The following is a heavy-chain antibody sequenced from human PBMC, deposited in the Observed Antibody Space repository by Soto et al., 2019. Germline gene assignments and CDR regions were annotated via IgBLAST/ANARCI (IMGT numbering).Heavy chain of an antibody. V-gene: IGHV5-51*01. Sequence: GEPRKISCQGSGYSFASYWIGWVRQMPGKDLEWMGIIYPGDSDTRYSPSFQGQVTISADKSLRTAYLQWTSLKASDTALYYCARTRSFTLGFYYDGMDVWGQGTTVTVSS. D-gene: IGHD6-6*01. CDR1: GYSFASYW. CDR2: IYPGDSDT. J-gene: IGHJ6*02. CDR3: ARTRSFTLGFYYDGMDV.